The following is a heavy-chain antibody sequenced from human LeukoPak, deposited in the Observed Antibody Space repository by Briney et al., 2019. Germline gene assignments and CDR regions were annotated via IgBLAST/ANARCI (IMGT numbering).Heavy chain of an antibody. D-gene: IGHD3-16*01. V-gene: IGHV1-3*01. J-gene: IGHJ6*02. CDR1: GVTFSSYA. CDR2: INAGNGNT. CDR3: ARELSLGADYYYYYGMDV. Sequence: ASVKVSCKASGVTFSSYAFNWVRQVPGQGLEWMGWINAGNGNTKYSQKFQGRVTITRDTSASTAYMELSSLRSEDTAVYYCARELSLGADYYYYYGMDVWGQGTTVTVSS.